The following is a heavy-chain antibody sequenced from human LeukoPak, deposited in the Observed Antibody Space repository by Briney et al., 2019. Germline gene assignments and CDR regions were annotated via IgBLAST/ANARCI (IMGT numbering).Heavy chain of an antibody. CDR3: ASRRKLYYYDSSGSVDY. CDR2: INHSGST. Sequence: SETLSLTCAVYGGSFSGYYWSWIRQPPGKGPEWIGEINHSGSTNYNPSLKSRVTISVDTSKNQFSLKLSSVTAADTAVYYCASRRKLYYYDSSGSVDYWGQGTLVTVSS. V-gene: IGHV4-34*01. J-gene: IGHJ4*02. CDR1: GGSFSGYY. D-gene: IGHD3-22*01.